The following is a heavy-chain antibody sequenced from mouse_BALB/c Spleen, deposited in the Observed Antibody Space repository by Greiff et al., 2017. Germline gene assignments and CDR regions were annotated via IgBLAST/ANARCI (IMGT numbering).Heavy chain of an antibody. CDR1: GFSLTSYG. J-gene: IGHJ3*01. V-gene: IGHV2-9*02. CDR2: IWAGGST. Sequence: QVQLKESGPGLVAPSQSLSITCTVSGFSLTSYGVHWVRQPPGKGLEWLGVIWAGGSTNYNSALMSRLSISKDNSKSQVFLKMNSLQTDDTAMYYCAREGYGSSPAWFAYWGQGTLVTVSA. CDR3: AREGYGSSPAWFAY. D-gene: IGHD1-1*01.